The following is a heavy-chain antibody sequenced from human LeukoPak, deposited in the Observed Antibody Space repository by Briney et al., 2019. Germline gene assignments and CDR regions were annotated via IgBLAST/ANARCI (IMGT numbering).Heavy chain of an antibody. V-gene: IGHV4-4*09. CDR2: IYTSGST. D-gene: IGHD3-9*01. CDR1: GVSISSYY. CDR3: ARPRSTISLDAFDI. Sequence: SETLSLTCTVSGVSISSYYWSWIRQPPGKGLEWIGYIYTSGSTNYSPSLKSRVTISVETSKNQFSLKMSSVTAADAAVEYDARPRSTISLDAFDIWGQGTMVTVSS. J-gene: IGHJ3*02.